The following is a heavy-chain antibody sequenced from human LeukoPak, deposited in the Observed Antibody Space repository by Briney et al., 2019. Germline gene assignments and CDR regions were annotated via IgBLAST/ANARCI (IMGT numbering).Heavy chain of an antibody. D-gene: IGHD4-23*01. Sequence: GGSLRLSCAASGFTFSSYAMSWVRQAPGKGLEWVSAISGSGSTYYADSVEGRFTISRDTSKNTLYLQMNSLRAEDTAVYYCAKYPNLRWGDYWGQGTLVTVSS. CDR3: AKYPNLRWGDY. J-gene: IGHJ4*02. V-gene: IGHV3-23*01. CDR2: ISGSGST. CDR1: GFTFSSYA.